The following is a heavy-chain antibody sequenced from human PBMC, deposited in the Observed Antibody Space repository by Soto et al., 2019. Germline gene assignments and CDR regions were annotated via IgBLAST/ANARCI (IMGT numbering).Heavy chain of an antibody. D-gene: IGHD4-17*01. CDR1: INSHW. V-gene: IGHV1-46*02. J-gene: IGHJ4*02. Sequence: ASVKVSCKAINSHWMHWVRQAPGQGLEWKGVINPSGEVTVYAQKFQGRVTLSRDTSASAGYMELSSLRFEDTAVYYCASTVYGDYGFWGQGTLVTVSS. CDR3: ASTVYGDYGF. CDR2: INPSGEVT.